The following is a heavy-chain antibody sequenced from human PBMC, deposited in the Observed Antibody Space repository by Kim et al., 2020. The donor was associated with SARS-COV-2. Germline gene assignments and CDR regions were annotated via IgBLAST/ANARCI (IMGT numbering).Heavy chain of an antibody. V-gene: IGHV3-21*04. D-gene: IGHD3-22*01. CDR1: GFTFSSYS. J-gene: IGHJ4*02. CDR2: ISSSSSYI. Sequence: GGSLRLSCAASGFTFSSYSMNWVRQAPGKGLEWVSSISSSSSYIYYADSVKGRFTISRDNAKNSLYLQMNSLRAEDTAVYYCARDGSYYYDSSGYYPPFDYWGQGPLVTVSS. CDR3: ARDGSYYYDSSGYYPPFDY.